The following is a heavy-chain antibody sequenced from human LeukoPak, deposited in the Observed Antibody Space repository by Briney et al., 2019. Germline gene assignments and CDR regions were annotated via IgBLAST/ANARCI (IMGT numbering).Heavy chain of an antibody. CDR3: VRGHYAGSAF. V-gene: IGHV3-53*01. Sequence: GGSLRLSCAASGLTFSNNCMSWVRQAPGKGLEWVSVIHSGGTTFYSDSVKGRFTISRDNLHNTLYLQMILLRTEDTAVHYCVRGHYAGSAFWGQGTLVTVCS. D-gene: IGHD2-2*01. CDR1: GLTFSNNC. J-gene: IGHJ4*02. CDR2: IHSGGTT.